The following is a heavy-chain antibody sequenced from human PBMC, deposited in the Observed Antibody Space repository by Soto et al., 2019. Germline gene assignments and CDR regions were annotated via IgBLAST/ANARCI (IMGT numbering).Heavy chain of an antibody. CDR3: ASSGRGGDYTWYYDGMDV. V-gene: IGHV4-39*01. CDR2: IYYSGST. Sequence: QLQLQESGPGLVKPSETLSLTCTVSGGSISSSSYYWGWIHQPPGKGLEWIGSIYYSGSTYYNPSLKSRVTVSGCTSKNQFSLKLSSVTAADTAVYYCASSGRGGDYTWYYDGMDVLGQGTTVTVSS. J-gene: IGHJ6*02. CDR1: GGSISSSSYY. D-gene: IGHD4-17*01.